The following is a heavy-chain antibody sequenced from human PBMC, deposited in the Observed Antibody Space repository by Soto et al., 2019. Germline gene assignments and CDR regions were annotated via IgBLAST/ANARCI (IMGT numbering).Heavy chain of an antibody. V-gene: IGHV1-2*06. J-gene: IGHJ5*02. D-gene: IGHD6-19*01. Sequence: RASVKVSCKASGGTLSSYAISWVRQAPGQGLGWMGRINPNSGGTNNAQKFQGRVTMTRDTSISTAYMEQRSLRSDDTAGDYSARHLSGWYWFDPWGQGTLVTVSS. CDR1: GGTLSSYA. CDR3: ARHLSGWYWFDP. CDR2: INPNSGGT.